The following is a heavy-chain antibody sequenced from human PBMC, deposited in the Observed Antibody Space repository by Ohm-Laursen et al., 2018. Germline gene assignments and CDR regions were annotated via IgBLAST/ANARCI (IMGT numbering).Heavy chain of an antibody. CDR2: ISWTSGSI. Sequence: SLRLSCAASVFTFHDYAMYWVRQAPGKGLAWVSGISWTSGSIGYADSVKGRFTISRDNAKNSLYLQMNSLRAEDTALYYCAKDHSPYSSSLRSAFDIWGQGTMVTVSS. D-gene: IGHD6-13*01. J-gene: IGHJ3*02. CDR3: AKDHSPYSSSLRSAFDI. V-gene: IGHV3-9*01. CDR1: VFTFHDYA.